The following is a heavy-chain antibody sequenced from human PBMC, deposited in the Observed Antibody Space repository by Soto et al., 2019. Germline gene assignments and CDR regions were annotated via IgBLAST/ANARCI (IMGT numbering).Heavy chain of an antibody. J-gene: IGHJ4*01. CDR3: ARGGTIAVTTIGDY. CDR1: GFTFRSYN. D-gene: IGHD5-12*01. Sequence: DVQLVESGGGLVQLGGSLRLSCAASGFTFRSYNMNWVRQAPGKGLDWLSYISSSSSTIYYADSVKGRFTISRDNAKNSLYLQMNSLRDDDTAMYYCARGGTIAVTTIGDYWGQGTLVTVSS. V-gene: IGHV3-48*02. CDR2: ISSSSSTI.